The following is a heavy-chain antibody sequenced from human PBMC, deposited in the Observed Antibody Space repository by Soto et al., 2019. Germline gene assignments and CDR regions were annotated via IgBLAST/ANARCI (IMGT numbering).Heavy chain of an antibody. CDR1: GGSISSGGYY. CDR2: IYYSGST. J-gene: IGHJ4*02. CDR3: ARATGSIFGVVIIRHFDY. Sequence: PSETLSLTCTVSGGSISSGGYYWSWIRQHPGKGLEWIGYIYYSGSTYYNPSLKSRVTISVDTSKNQFSLKLSSVTAADTAVYYCARATGSIFGVVIIRHFDYWGQGTLVTVSS. D-gene: IGHD3-3*01. V-gene: IGHV4-31*03.